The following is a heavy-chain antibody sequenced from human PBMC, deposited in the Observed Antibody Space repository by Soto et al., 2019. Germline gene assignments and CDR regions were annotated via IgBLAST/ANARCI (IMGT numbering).Heavy chain of an antibody. CDR3: ARGYENFWSGYHQKHYGMDV. Sequence: GGSLRLSCAASGFTFSSYSMNWVRQAPGKGLEWVSSISSSSSYIYYADSVKGRFTISRDNAKNSLYLQMNSLRAEDTAVYYCARGYENFWSGYHQKHYGMDVWGQGTTVTVSS. V-gene: IGHV3-21*01. J-gene: IGHJ6*02. CDR1: GFTFSSYS. D-gene: IGHD3-3*02. CDR2: ISSSSSYI.